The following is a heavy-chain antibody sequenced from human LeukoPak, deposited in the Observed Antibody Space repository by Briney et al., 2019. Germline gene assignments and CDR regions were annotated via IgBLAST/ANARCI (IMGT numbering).Heavy chain of an antibody. V-gene: IGHV4-39*02. CDR3: ARTSVGAGSSFDY. Sequence: SETLSLTCTVSGGSLSSDYYYWGWVRQPPGKGLEWIGRISYTGATYYNPSLKRRVTISVDTSKNHFSLNLTSVTAADTAVYYCARTSVGAGSSFDYWGPGTLVTVSS. J-gene: IGHJ4*02. D-gene: IGHD1-26*01. CDR2: ISYTGAT. CDR1: GGSLSSDYYY.